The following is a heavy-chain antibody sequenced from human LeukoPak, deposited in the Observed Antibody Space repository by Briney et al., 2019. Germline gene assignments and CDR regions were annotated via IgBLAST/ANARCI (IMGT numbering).Heavy chain of an antibody. CDR1: GFTSSNAW. D-gene: IGHD2-15*01. Sequence: GGSLRLSCAASGFTSSNAWMSWVRQAPGKGLEWVGRIKSKTDGGTTDYAAPVKGRFTISRDDSKNTLYLQMNSLETEDTAVYYCTTDRGYCSGGSCYYGAFDYWGQGTLVTVSS. CDR2: IKSKTDGGTT. J-gene: IGHJ4*02. CDR3: TTDRGYCSGGSCYYGAFDY. V-gene: IGHV3-15*01.